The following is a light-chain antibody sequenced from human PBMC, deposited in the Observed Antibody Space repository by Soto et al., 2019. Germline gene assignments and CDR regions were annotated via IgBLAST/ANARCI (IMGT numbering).Light chain of an antibody. CDR1: QSVSSSY. CDR2: GAS. CDR3: QQYGSTPWIT. V-gene: IGKV3-20*01. J-gene: IGKJ5*01. Sequence: EIVLTQSPGTLSLSPGERATLSCRASQSVSSSYLAWYQQKPGQAPRLLIYGASSRATGIPDRFSGSGSGTDFTLTISRLAPEDFAVYYCQQYGSTPWITFGQGTRLEIK.